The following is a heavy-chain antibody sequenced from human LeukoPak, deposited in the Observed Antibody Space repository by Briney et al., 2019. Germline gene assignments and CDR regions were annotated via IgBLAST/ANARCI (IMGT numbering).Heavy chain of an antibody. J-gene: IGHJ4*02. V-gene: IGHV1-69*04. CDR3: ARGGSNDFWSGYYTDY. CDR1: GYTFTGYY. D-gene: IGHD3-3*01. Sequence: SVKVSCKASGYTFTGYYMHWVRQAPGQGLEWMGRIIPVLGIANYAQKFQGRVTITADKSTSTAYVELSSLRSEDTAVYYCARGGSNDFWSGYYTDYWGQGTLVTVSS. CDR2: IIPVLGIA.